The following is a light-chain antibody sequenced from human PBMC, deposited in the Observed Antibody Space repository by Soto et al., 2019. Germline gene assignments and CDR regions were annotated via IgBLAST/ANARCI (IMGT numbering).Light chain of an antibody. Sequence: QSALTQPASVSGSPGQSITISCTGTSSDIGFYNYVSWYQQHPGKAPKLIIYEVTHRPSGISNRFSGSKSGNTASLTISGLQSEDEADYYCSSYTASDTWVFGGGTQLTVL. V-gene: IGLV2-14*01. CDR3: SSYTASDTWV. J-gene: IGLJ3*02. CDR1: SSDIGFYNY. CDR2: EVT.